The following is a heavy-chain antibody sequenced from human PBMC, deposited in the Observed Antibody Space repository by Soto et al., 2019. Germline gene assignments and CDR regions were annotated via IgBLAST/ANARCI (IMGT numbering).Heavy chain of an antibody. D-gene: IGHD1-20*01. CDR3: TRRYNWNDNYFDP. Sequence: WTWIRQPPGKGLEWIGSSYYSGTTYFNPSLKSRATISVDTSKNQFSLRLTSVTAADTAIYYCTRRYNWNDNYFDPCGPGALVTVSS. V-gene: IGHV4-39*01. CDR2: SYYSGTT. J-gene: IGHJ5*02.